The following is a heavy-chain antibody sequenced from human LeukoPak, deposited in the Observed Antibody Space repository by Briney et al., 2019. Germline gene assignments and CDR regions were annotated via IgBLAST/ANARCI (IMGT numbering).Heavy chain of an antibody. CDR3: AREQYIAAAGTDYYYGMDV. Sequence: PGGSLRLSCAASGFTVSSNYMSWVRQAPGKGLEWVSVIYSGGSTYYADSVKGRFTISRHNPKNTLYLQMNSLRAEDTAVYYCAREQYIAAAGTDYYYGMDVWGQGTTVTVSS. CDR1: GFTVSSNY. J-gene: IGHJ6*02. CDR2: IYSGGST. D-gene: IGHD6-13*01. V-gene: IGHV3-53*04.